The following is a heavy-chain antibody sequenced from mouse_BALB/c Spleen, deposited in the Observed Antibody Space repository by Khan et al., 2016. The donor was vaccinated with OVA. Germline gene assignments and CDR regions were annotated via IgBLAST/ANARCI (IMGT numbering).Heavy chain of an antibody. CDR2: IWSDGTT. CDR1: GFSLTHYG. V-gene: IGHV2-6-1*01. J-gene: IGHJ4*01. Sequence: QVQLKESGPGLVAPSQSLSITCTISGFSLTHYGVHWVRQPPGKGLEWLVVIWSDGTTTYHSALKSKLTISKDNSKRHVFLKMNRLQQDDTAVYFCARQPYYHYYIMDYWGQGTSGTGSS. CDR3: ARQPYYHYYIMDY. D-gene: IGHD2-10*01.